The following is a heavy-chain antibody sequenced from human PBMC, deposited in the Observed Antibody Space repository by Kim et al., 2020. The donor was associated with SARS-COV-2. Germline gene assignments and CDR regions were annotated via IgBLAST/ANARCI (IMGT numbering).Heavy chain of an antibody. Sequence: AQKFQGRVTMTEDTSTDTAYMELRSLRSEDTAVYYCDTAPTYSGYDPFDYWGQGTLVTVSS. J-gene: IGHJ4*02. V-gene: IGHV1-24*01. D-gene: IGHD5-12*01. CDR3: DTAPTYSGYDPFDY.